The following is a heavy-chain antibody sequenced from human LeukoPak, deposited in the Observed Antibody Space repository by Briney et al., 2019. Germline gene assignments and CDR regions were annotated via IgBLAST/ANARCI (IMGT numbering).Heavy chain of an antibody. CDR3: ARSRGIAAAGDFDY. CDR1: GYTFTSYD. V-gene: IGHV1-8*01. D-gene: IGHD6-13*01. J-gene: IGHJ4*02. CDR2: MNPNSGNT. Sequence: GASVKVSCKASGYTFTSYDINWVRQATGQGLEWMGWMNPNSGNTGYAQKFQGRVTMTRNTSISTAYMELSSLRSEDTAVYYCARSRGIAAAGDFDYWGQGTLVTVSS.